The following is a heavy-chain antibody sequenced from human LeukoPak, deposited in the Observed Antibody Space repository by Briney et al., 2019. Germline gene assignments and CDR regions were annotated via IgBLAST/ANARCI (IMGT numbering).Heavy chain of an antibody. CDR3: CTGFFGAYNY. J-gene: IGHJ4*02. CDR2: IKSNTDGGTT. CDR1: GFTFSNAW. Sequence: PGGSLRLSCAASGFTFSNAWMSWVRQAPGKGLEWVGRIKSNTDGGTTDFAAPVNGRFTISRDDSKTTLYLQMNSLRTEDTAVCFCCTGFFGAYNYWGQGILDTVSS. V-gene: IGHV3-15*01. D-gene: IGHD3-16*01.